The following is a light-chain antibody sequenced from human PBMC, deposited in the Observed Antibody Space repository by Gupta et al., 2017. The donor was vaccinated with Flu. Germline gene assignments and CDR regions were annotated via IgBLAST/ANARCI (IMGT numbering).Light chain of an antibody. CDR3: RYGEPPRT. CDR1: QSLGYSDGNTY. J-gene: IGKJ2*01. V-gene: IGKV2-30*01. Sequence: DVLMTQSPLSLPVTLGQPAYISCRSSQSLGYSDGNTYLNWFQQRPGQSPRRIIYEVSHRDLGDTDRFSGGGECHDLTLKSSMGEDDDGGGYYGRYGEPPRTFGQGTKMQIK. CDR2: EVS.